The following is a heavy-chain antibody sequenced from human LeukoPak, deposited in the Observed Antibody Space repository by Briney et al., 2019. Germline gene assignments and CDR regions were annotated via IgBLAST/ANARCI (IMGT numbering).Heavy chain of an antibody. V-gene: IGHV4-39*01. CDR1: GGSISSSSYY. CDR3: ARGPSQNRQEQSKYRKIYYYSYGMDV. CDR2: IYYSGST. Sequence: PSETLSLTCTVSGGSISSSSYYWGWIRQPPGKGLEWIGSIYYSGSTYYNPSLKSRVTISVDTSKNQFSLKLSSVTAADTAVYYCARGPSQNRQEQSKYRKIYYYSYGMDVWGQGTTVTVSS. J-gene: IGHJ6*02. D-gene: IGHD2/OR15-2a*01.